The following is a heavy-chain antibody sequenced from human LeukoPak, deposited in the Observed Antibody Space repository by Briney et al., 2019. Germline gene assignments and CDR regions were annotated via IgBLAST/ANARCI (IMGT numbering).Heavy chain of an antibody. V-gene: IGHV1-69*13. CDR3: ARDLRYFDWLWRRANWFDP. CDR2: IIPIFGTA. J-gene: IGHJ5*02. Sequence: ASVKVSCKASGGTFSSYAISWVRQAPGQGLEWMGGIIPIFGTANYAQKFQGRVTITADESTGTAYMELSSLRSEDTAVYYCARDLRYFDWLWRRANWFDPWGQGTLVTVSS. CDR1: GGTFSSYA. D-gene: IGHD3-9*01.